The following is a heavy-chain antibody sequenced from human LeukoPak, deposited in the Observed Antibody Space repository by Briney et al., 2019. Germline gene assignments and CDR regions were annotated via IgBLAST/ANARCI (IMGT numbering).Heavy chain of an antibody. D-gene: IGHD2-15*01. CDR3: ARDGGYCSGGSCTGYFDY. Sequence: PGGSLRLSCAASGFIFSSYSMNWVRQAPGKGLEWVSTTSSSSSYIYYADSVTGRFTISRDNAKHSLYLKMNSLRAEDTAVYYCARDGGYCSGGSCTGYFDYWGQGTLVTVSS. CDR2: TSSSSSYI. V-gene: IGHV3-21*01. CDR1: GFIFSSYS. J-gene: IGHJ4*02.